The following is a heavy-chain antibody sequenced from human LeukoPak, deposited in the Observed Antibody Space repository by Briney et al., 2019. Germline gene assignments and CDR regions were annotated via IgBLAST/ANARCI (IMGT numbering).Heavy chain of an antibody. CDR2: ISYDGSNK. CDR1: GLTFSSYG. D-gene: IGHD2-2*01. Sequence: GGSLRLSCAASGLTFSSYGMHWVRQAPGKGLEWVAVISYDGSNKYYADSVKGRFTISRDNSKNTLYLQMNSLRAEDTAVYYCAKDLGAVVPAAMGLDYWGQGTLVTVSS. CDR3: AKDLGAVVPAAMGLDY. J-gene: IGHJ4*02. V-gene: IGHV3-30*18.